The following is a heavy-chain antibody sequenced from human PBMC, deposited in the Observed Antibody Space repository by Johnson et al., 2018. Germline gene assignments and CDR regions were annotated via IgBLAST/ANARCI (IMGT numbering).Heavy chain of an antibody. J-gene: IGHJ1*01. CDR1: GGSFSGYY. CDR3: ARGAAVAGTEAEYFQH. D-gene: IGHD6-19*01. Sequence: QVQLQQWGAGLLKPSETLSLTCAVYGGSFSGYYWSWIRQPPGKGLEWIGYIYYSGSTNYNPSLKSRVTIAVDTSKNQFSLKLSSVTAADTAGYYCARGAAVAGTEAEYFQHWGQGTLVTVSS. CDR2: IYYSGST. V-gene: IGHV4-34*11.